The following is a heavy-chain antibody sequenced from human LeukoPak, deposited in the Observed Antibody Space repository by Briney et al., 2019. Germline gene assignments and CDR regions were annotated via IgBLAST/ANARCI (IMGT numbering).Heavy chain of an antibody. CDR2: IHYSGST. D-gene: IGHD5-18*01. V-gene: IGHV4-39*07. CDR1: GGSISSSSYY. J-gene: IGHJ3*02. Sequence: SQTLSLTCTVSGGSISSSSYYWGWIRQPPGKGLEWIGSIHYSGSTYYNPSLKSRVTISVDTSKNQFSLKLSSVTAADTAVYYCARDYLDTAMVHDAFDIWGQGTMVTVSS. CDR3: ARDYLDTAMVHDAFDI.